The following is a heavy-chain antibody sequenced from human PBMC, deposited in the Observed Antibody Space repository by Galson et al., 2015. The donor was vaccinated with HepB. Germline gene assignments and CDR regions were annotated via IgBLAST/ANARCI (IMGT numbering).Heavy chain of an antibody. Sequence: LRLSCAASGFTFSSYWMSWVRQAPGKGLEWVANIKQDGSEKYYVDSVKGRFTISRDNAKNSLYLQMNSLRAEDTAVYYCARDDGGYRSSTSCSYYYYYGMDVWGQGTTVTVSS. D-gene: IGHD2-2*01. V-gene: IGHV3-7*01. CDR1: GFTFSSYW. CDR2: IKQDGSEK. J-gene: IGHJ6*02. CDR3: ARDDGGYRSSTSCSYYYYYGMDV.